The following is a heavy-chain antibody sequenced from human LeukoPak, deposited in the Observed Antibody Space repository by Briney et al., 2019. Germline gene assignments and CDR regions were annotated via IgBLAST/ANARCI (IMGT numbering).Heavy chain of an antibody. CDR1: GYTFTGYY. Sequence: GASVKVSCKASGYTFTGYYMHWVRQAAGQGLEWMGWINPNSGGTNYAQKFKGRVTMTRDTSISTAYMELSRLRSDDTAVYYCARVPKATPGHFDYWGQGTLVTVSS. V-gene: IGHV1-2*02. CDR3: ARVPKATPGHFDY. J-gene: IGHJ4*02. CDR2: INPNSGGT.